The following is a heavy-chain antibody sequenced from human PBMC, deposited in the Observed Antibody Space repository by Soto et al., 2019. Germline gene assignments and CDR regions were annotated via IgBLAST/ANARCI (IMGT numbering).Heavy chain of an antibody. Sequence: EVQLLESGGGLVQPGGSLRLSCAASGFTFSNYGMSWVRQAPGKGLEWVSAIGSNGGSTYYADSVKGRFTISRDNSMNTLYLHKNSLRAEDTSLYYCAKILGAAGLRYWGQGTLGTGSS. CDR3: AKILGAAGLRY. V-gene: IGHV3-23*01. D-gene: IGHD6-13*01. CDR2: IGSNGGST. J-gene: IGHJ4*02. CDR1: GFTFSNYG.